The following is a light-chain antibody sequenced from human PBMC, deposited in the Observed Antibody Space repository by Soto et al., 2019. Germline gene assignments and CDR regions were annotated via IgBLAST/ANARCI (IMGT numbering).Light chain of an antibody. CDR1: QDIRGA. CDR3: QQFNTYPIT. J-gene: IGKJ5*01. Sequence: AIQLTQSPSSLSANIGDRVTITCRASQDIRGALAWYQQKPGKPPKLLIFDVSSLQSGVPSRFSGSGSGTDFTLTISSLQPEDFATYYCQQFNTYPITFGQGTRLEIK. V-gene: IGKV1-13*02. CDR2: DVS.